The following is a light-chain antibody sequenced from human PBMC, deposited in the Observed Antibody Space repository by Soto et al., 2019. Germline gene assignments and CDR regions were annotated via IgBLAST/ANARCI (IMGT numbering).Light chain of an antibody. V-gene: IGLV4-69*01. CDR2: LNSDGSH. CDR3: QTRGTGIQFYV. CDR1: SGHSTYA. Sequence: QLVLTQSPSASASLGASVKLTCTLSSGHSTYAIAWHQQQPEKGPRYLMKLNSDGSHSKGDGIPDRFSGSSSGAERYLTISSLQSEDEADYYCQTRGTGIQFYVFGTGTKLTVL. J-gene: IGLJ1*01.